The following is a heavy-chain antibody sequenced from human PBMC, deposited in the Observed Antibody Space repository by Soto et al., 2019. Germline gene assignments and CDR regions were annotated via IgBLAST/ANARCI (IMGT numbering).Heavy chain of an antibody. CDR2: TYYIGNT. V-gene: IGHV4-59*01. Sequence: QVQLQESGPGLVKPSETLSLTCTVSGGSISSDYWSWIRQSPGKGLEWIGYTYYIGNTNYNPSLESRATISLDRSNNQFSPKLTSVPAADTAVYYCAKWTSYPTWFGPWGQGILVTVSS. CDR1: GGSISSDY. J-gene: IGHJ5*02. D-gene: IGHD1-26*01. CDR3: AKWTSYPTWFGP.